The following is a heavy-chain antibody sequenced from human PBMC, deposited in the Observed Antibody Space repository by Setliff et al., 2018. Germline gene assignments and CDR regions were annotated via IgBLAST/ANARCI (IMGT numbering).Heavy chain of an antibody. CDR1: GDSISNYY. CDR2: IYVTEST. CDR3: AASRAYTGAVEEWFLPKTFDF. J-gene: IGHJ4*02. D-gene: IGHD3-10*01. V-gene: IGHV4-4*07. Sequence: SETLSLTCTVSGDSISNYYWNWIRQPAGKGLEWIGRIYVTESTKYNPSLKSRVTLSIDTSKNQFSLKQSSVTAADAALYYCAASRAYTGAVEEWFLPKTFDFWGQGSPVNVS.